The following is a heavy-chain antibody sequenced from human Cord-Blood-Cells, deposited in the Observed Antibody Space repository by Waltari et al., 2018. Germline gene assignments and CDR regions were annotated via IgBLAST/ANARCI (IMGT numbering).Heavy chain of an antibody. J-gene: IGHJ4*02. CDR3: AKGTGGGWIVGDY. V-gene: IGHV3-30*18. D-gene: IGHD7-27*01. Sequence: QVQLVESGGGVVQPGRSLRLSCAASGFTFSSYGMHWVRQAPGKGLEWWAVISYDGSNKYYADSVKGRFTISRDNSKNTLYLQMNSLRAEDTAVYYCAKGTGGGWIVGDYWGQGTLVTVSS. CDR1: GFTFSSYG. CDR2: ISYDGSNK.